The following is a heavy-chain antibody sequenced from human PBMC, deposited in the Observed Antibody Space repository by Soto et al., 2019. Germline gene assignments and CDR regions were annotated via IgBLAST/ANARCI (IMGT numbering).Heavy chain of an antibody. CDR1: GFTFSSYA. CDR3: ARAEGGGFDY. Sequence: GGSLRLSCAASGFTFSSYAMHWVRQAPGKGLEWVAVISYDGSNKYYADSVKGRFTISRDNSKNTLYLQMNSLRAEDTAVYYCARAEGGGFDYWGQGTLVTVSS. V-gene: IGHV3-30-3*01. D-gene: IGHD3-16*01. J-gene: IGHJ4*02. CDR2: ISYDGSNK.